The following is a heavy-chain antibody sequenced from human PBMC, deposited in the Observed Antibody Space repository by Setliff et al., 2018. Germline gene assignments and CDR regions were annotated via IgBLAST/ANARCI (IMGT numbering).Heavy chain of an antibody. CDR1: GASISSYY. Sequence: SETLSLTCTVSGASISSYYWSWIRQPPGKGLEWIGYIYTSGGTNYNPSLKSRVTISVDTSKNHFSLKLTSVTAAETAVYYCATTTLGRYCSGGNCYFGYWGQGTLVTVSS. CDR2: IYTSGGT. D-gene: IGHD2-15*01. V-gene: IGHV4-4*08. CDR3: ATTTLGRYCSGGNCYFGY. J-gene: IGHJ4*02.